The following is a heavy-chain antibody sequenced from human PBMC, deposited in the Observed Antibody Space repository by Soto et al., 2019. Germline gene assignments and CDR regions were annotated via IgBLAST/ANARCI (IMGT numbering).Heavy chain of an antibody. Sequence: QLVQSGAEVQKPGASVQVSCKGFGYSLSSFGFSWVRQAPGQGLEWMGWISGYNGDTKYAQKFQDRVTMTTDTATTTASMVLRSLSSDDTAIYYCVRDKIVVTGFWNYWGQGTLVTVSS. CDR3: VRDKIVVTGFWNY. CDR1: GYSLSSFG. D-gene: IGHD3-22*01. CDR2: ISGYNGDT. V-gene: IGHV1-18*04. J-gene: IGHJ4*02.